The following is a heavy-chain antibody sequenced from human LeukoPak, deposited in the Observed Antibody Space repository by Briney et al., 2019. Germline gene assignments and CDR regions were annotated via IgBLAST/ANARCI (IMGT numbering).Heavy chain of an antibody. V-gene: IGHV4-59*12. J-gene: IGHJ6*03. D-gene: IGHD5-18*01. CDR3: ARGIQLWLRNYYYYYMDV. CDR1: GGTISSYY. CDR2: IYYSGST. Sequence: SETLSLTCTVPGGTISSYYWSWIRQPPGKGLEWIGYIYYSGSTNYNPSLKSRVTISVDTSKNQFSLKLSSVTAADTAVYYCARGIQLWLRNYYYYYMDVWGKGTTVTVSS.